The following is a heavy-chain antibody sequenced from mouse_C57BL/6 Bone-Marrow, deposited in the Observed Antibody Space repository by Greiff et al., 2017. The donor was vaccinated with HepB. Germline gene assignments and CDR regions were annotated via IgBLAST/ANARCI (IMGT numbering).Heavy chain of an antibody. CDR3: AHRDSPFAY. Sequence: VQLQQSGPELVKPGASVKISCKASGYLFTGYYMNWVKQSPEKSLEWIGEINPSTGGTTYNQKFKAKATLTVDKSSSTAYMQLKSLTSEDSAVYYCAHRDSPFAYWGQGTLVTVSA. V-gene: IGHV1-42*01. J-gene: IGHJ3*01. CDR1: GYLFTGYY. CDR2: INPSTGGT. D-gene: IGHD2-14*01.